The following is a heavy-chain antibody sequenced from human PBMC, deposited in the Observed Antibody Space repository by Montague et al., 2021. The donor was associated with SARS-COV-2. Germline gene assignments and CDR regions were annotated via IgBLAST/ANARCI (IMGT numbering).Heavy chain of an antibody. D-gene: IGHD6-13*01. CDR3: ARGSPLESDSWDYYGMDV. CDR1: GFTFNLYW. CDR2: FKEDGSDK. V-gene: IGHV3-7*01. J-gene: IGHJ6*02. Sequence: SLRLSCAASGFTFNLYWMIWVRQAPGKGLEWVATFKEDGSDKYYPYPVKGRCTICRDNAKNSLCLQMNSLRADDTALYYCARGSPLESDSWDYYGMDVWGQGTTVTVSS.